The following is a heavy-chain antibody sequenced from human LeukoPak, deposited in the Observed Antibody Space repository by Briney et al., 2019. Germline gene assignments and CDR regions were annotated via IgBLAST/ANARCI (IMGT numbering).Heavy chain of an antibody. D-gene: IGHD6-19*01. V-gene: IGHV3-21*01. J-gene: IGHJ4*02. CDR1: GFTFSSYS. Sequence: GGSLRLSCAASGFTFSSYSLNWVRPAPGKGLEWVSSFSSSGSYIHYADSVKGRFTISRDNAKNSLYLEMNSLGAEDAAVYYCASQPGYSSGWYKYWGQGTVVTVSS. CDR3: ASQPGYSSGWYKY. CDR2: FSSSGSYI.